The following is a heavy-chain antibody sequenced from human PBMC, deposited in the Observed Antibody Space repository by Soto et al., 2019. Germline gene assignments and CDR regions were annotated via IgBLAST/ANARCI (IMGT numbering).Heavy chain of an antibody. Sequence: ASVKVSCKASGYTFTSYGISWVRQAPGQGLEWMGWISAYNGNTNYAQKLQGRVTMTTDTSTSTAYMELRSLRSDDTAVYYCAREGTSDGDYVNAFDIWAQGTMVTVSS. CDR1: GYTFTSYG. V-gene: IGHV1-18*01. CDR3: AREGTSDGDYVNAFDI. CDR2: ISAYNGNT. D-gene: IGHD4-17*01. J-gene: IGHJ3*02.